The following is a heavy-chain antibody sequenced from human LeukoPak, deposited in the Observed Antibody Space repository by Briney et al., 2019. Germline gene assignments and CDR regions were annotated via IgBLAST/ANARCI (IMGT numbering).Heavy chain of an antibody. J-gene: IGHJ4*02. CDR3: ARDAPPAYCSGGSCYFDY. Sequence: SETLSLTCTVSGGSISSGSYYWSWIRQPAGKGLEWIGRTYASGSTNYNPSLNSRVTISRDTSKNQFSLNLTSVTAADTAVYYCARDAPPAYCSGGSCYFDYWGQGTLVTVSS. CDR1: GGSISSGSYY. V-gene: IGHV4-61*02. CDR2: TYASGST. D-gene: IGHD2-15*01.